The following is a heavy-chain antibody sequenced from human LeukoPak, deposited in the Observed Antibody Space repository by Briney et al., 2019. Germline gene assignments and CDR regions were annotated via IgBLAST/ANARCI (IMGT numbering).Heavy chain of an antibody. D-gene: IGHD3-22*01. Sequence: GRSLRLSCAASGFTFSNAWMSWVRQAPGKGLEWVGRIKSKTDGGTTDYAAPVKGRFTISRDDSKNTLYLQMNSLKTEDTAVYYCTTDEFRYYYDSSGYFRNDYWGQGTLVTVSS. CDR3: TTDEFRYYYDSSGYFRNDY. J-gene: IGHJ4*02. V-gene: IGHV3-15*01. CDR1: GFTFSNAW. CDR2: IKSKTDGGTT.